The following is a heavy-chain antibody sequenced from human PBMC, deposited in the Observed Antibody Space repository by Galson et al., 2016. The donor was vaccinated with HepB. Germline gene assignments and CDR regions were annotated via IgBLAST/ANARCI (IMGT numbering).Heavy chain of an antibody. CDR2: ISGSGGST. CDR3: AKGGIVAAGTPWGFDY. V-gene: IGHV3-23*01. CDR1: GFTFSSYA. D-gene: IGHD6-13*01. Sequence: SLRLSCAASGFTFSSYAMSWVRQAPGKGLEWVSAISGSGGSTYYADSVKGRSTISRDNSKNTVYLQMNSLRAEDTAVYYCAKGGIVAAGTPWGFDYWGQGTLVTVSS. J-gene: IGHJ4*02.